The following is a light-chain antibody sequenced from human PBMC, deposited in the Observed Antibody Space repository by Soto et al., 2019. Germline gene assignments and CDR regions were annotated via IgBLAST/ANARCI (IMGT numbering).Light chain of an antibody. J-gene: IGKJ3*01. CDR3: QQYNNWPFT. CDR1: HSVSSN. Sequence: EIVMTQSPATLSLSPGERATLSCRASHSVSSNLAWYQHKPGQAHRLLLYGASTRATGIPARFSGSGSGTEFTRTISSLQSEDFAVYYCQQYNNWPFTFGPGTKVDIK. CDR2: GAS. V-gene: IGKV3-15*01.